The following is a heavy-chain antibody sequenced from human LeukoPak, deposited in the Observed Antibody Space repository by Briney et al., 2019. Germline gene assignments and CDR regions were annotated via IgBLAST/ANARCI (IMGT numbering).Heavy chain of an antibody. J-gene: IGHJ4*02. V-gene: IGHV4-38-2*02. CDR3: ARGFGELLWFDELQPYYFDY. CDR1: GYSISSGFY. D-gene: IGHD3-10*01. CDR2: IDHRGST. Sequence: PSETLSLTCTVSGYSISSGFYWGWIRQPPGEGLEWIGSIDHRGSTYYNPSLKSRVTISVDTSKNQFSLKLSSVTAADTAVSYCARGFGELLWFDELQPYYFDYWGQGTLVTVSS.